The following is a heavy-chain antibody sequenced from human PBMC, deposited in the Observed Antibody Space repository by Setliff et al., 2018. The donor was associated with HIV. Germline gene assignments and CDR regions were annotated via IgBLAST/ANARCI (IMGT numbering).Heavy chain of an antibody. Sequence: SETLSLTCDVSGGSISSFNWWSWVRQSPGKGLEWIGEIYHTGSTNYSPSLKSRVTISVDKSKNQFSLRLNSVTAADTAVYYCAAQDLDLVKYYYMDYWGPGALVTVSS. D-gene: IGHD2-21*01. V-gene: IGHV4-4*02. CDR2: IYHTGST. CDR1: GGSISSFNW. CDR3: AAQDLDLVKYYYMDY. J-gene: IGHJ4*02.